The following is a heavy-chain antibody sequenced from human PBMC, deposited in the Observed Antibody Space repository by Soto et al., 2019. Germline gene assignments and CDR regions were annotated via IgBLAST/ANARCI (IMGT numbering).Heavy chain of an antibody. J-gene: IGHJ4*02. Sequence: GGSLRLSCAASGFTFSSYAMSWVRQAPGKGLGWVSAISGSGGSTYYADSVKGRFTISRDNSKNTLYLQMNSLRAEDTAVYYCAKDVIGYCGGDCYSNYFDYWGQGTLVTVSS. D-gene: IGHD2-21*02. CDR3: AKDVIGYCGGDCYSNYFDY. CDR1: GFTFSSYA. CDR2: ISGSGGST. V-gene: IGHV3-23*01.